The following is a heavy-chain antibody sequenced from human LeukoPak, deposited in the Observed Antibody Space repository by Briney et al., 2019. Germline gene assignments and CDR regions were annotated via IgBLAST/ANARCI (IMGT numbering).Heavy chain of an antibody. CDR1: GFTFSSYS. CDR2: ISRSSSTI. D-gene: IGHD6-19*01. Sequence: GGSLRLSCAASGFTFSSYSMNSVRQAPGEGLEGVSYISRSSSTIYYADSGKGRFTISKDNAKNSLYLQMNSLRAEDTAVYYCAREEGSGWYRHDYWGQGTLVTVSS. CDR3: AREEGSGWYRHDY. V-gene: IGHV3-48*04. J-gene: IGHJ4*02.